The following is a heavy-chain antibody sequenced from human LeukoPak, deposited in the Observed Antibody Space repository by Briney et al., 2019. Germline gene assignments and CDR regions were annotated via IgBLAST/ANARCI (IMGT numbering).Heavy chain of an antibody. D-gene: IGHD3-22*01. CDR2: IYYTGST. J-gene: IGHJ4*02. Sequence: SETLSLTCTVSGDSLSSSSYYWGWIRQPPGKGLEWIGSIYYTGSTYHNPSLKSRVTISVDTSKNQFSLKLGSVTAADTAVYYCARQGNVVSDNYDSSGYYPLDYWGQGTLVTVSS. CDR1: GDSLSSSSYY. CDR3: ARQGNVVSDNYDSSGYYPLDY. V-gene: IGHV4-39*01.